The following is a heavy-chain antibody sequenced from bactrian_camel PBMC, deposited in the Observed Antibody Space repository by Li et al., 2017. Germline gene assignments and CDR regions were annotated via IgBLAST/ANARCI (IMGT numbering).Heavy chain of an antibody. J-gene: IGHJ4*01. Sequence: HVQLVESGGGLVQPGGSLRLSCSASEDIYSSYCMAWFRQGPGKEREAVAAFDSDGTATYADSVKGRFTISKDNAKNTLYLQMNSLKPEDAAVYYCAAGSLLYTGPDSWGQGTQVTVS. V-gene: IGHV3S53*01. CDR2: FDSDGTA. CDR1: EDIYSSYC. CDR3: AAGSLLYTGPDS. D-gene: IGHD2*01.